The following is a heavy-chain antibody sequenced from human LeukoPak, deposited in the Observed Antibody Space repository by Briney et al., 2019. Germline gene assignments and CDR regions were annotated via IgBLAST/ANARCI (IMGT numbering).Heavy chain of an antibody. CDR2: TYYRSKLYN. V-gene: IGHV6-1*01. J-gene: IGHJ6*03. Sequence: SQTLSLTCAISGDSVSSNSAAWNWIRQSPSRGLEWLGRTYYRSKLYNDYAVSVKSRITINPDTSKNQFSLQLNSVTPEDTAVYYCARGYYDFWSGYYTLAEYYYYYYYMDVWGKGTTVTVSS. CDR3: ARGYYDFWSGYYTLAEYYYYYYYMDV. CDR1: GDSVSSNSAA. D-gene: IGHD3-3*01.